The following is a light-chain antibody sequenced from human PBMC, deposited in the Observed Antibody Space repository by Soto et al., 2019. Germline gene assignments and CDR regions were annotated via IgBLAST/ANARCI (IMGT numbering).Light chain of an antibody. J-gene: IGKJ5*01. CDR3: QQYGSSPIT. V-gene: IGKV3-20*01. CDR1: QSVSDY. Sequence: EIVLTQSPATLSLSPGERATLSCRASQSVSDYLAWYQQKPGQPPRLLIYDASKRATGIPPRFSGSGSTTDFTLTISRLEPEDFAVYYCQQYGSSPITFGQGTRLEI. CDR2: DAS.